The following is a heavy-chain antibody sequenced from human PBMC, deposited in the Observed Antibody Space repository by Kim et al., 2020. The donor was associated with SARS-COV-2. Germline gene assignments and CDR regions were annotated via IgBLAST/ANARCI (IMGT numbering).Heavy chain of an antibody. D-gene: IGHD3-10*01. Sequence: ASVKVSCKVAGYTLTQLAVHWVRQDPGKGLEWMGGFDPDTGETSYAEKFQGRVSVTDDTATDTTYMDLRSLSPEDTAVYYCATDPLTVVLGVTIRYFD. CDR1: GYTLTQLA. J-gene: IGHJ4*01. V-gene: IGHV1-24*01. CDR2: FDPDTGET. CDR3: ATDPLTVVLGVTIRYFD.